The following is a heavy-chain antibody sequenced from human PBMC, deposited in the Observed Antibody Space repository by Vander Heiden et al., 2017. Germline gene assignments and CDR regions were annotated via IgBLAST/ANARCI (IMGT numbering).Heavy chain of an antibody. D-gene: IGHD3-10*01. CDR3: GKDMTPGGLDV. Sequence: AQLVESGGGLVQPGRALRLSCEGSGFTFNEHAMHWVRQVPGKGLEWVSGILWDNSRIGYADSVKGRFTISRDNGKNSLYLQMNSLRPEDTALYYCGKDMTPGGLDVWGHGTTVTVSS. CDR1: GFTFNEHA. V-gene: IGHV3-9*01. J-gene: IGHJ6*02. CDR2: ILWDNSRI.